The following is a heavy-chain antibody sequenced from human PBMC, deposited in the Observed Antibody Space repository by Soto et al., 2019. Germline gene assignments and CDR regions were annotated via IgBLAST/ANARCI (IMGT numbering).Heavy chain of an antibody. CDR2: IDSNGGT. V-gene: IGHV4-59*01. J-gene: IGHJ4*02. Sequence: SETLSLTCTVSYDSSSSYKWSWIRQPPWRRLEWIGYIDSNGGTSYNPSLQSRFTISLDTSTNQFSLKLTSVTAADTAVYYCETRFYTSGVLFDCWGQGTPGTVS. CDR1: YDSSSSYK. CDR3: ETRFYTSGVLFDC. D-gene: IGHD2-2*02.